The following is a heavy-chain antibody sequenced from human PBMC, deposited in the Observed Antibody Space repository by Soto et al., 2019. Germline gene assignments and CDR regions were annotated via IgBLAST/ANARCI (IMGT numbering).Heavy chain of an antibody. CDR1: GFTFTNVA. D-gene: IGHD6-19*01. J-gene: IGHJ4*01. Sequence: GGSLRLSCVASGFTFTNVAMTWVRQAPGKGLEWVSSITDGGGSTDYADSVKGRFTISRDNSKNTLYLQMDSLRPEDTAVYYCAKEITVAGDFDYWGHGTLVTVSS. V-gene: IGHV3-23*01. CDR2: ITDGGGST. CDR3: AKEITVAGDFDY.